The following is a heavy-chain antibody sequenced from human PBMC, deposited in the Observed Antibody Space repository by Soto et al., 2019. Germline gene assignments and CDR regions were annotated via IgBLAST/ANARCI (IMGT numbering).Heavy chain of an antibody. CDR3: ARDAEKLPLRRMDV. CDR1: GGTFSSYA. V-gene: IGHV1-69*12. Sequence: QVQLVQSGAEVMKPGSSVKVSCKASGGTFSSYAISWVRQAPGQGLEWMGGIIPIFGTANYAQKFQGRVTITADESTNTAYMELSGLGSEDTAVYYCARDAEKLPLRRMDVWGQGTTVTGFS. D-gene: IGHD3-10*01. J-gene: IGHJ6*02. CDR2: IIPIFGTA.